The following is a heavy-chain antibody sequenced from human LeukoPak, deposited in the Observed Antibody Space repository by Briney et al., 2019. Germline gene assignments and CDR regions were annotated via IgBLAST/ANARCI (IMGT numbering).Heavy chain of an antibody. J-gene: IGHJ4*02. D-gene: IGHD3-9*01. Sequence: PGGSLRLSCAASGFTVSSNEMSGVRQAPGKGLEWVSSISGGSTYYADSVKGRFTISRDNAKNTLYLQMNSLRAEDTAVYYCARDWSYYDILTGYSPDYWGQGTLVTVSS. CDR2: ISGGST. V-gene: IGHV3-38-3*01. CDR3: ARDWSYYDILTGYSPDY. CDR1: GFTVSSNE.